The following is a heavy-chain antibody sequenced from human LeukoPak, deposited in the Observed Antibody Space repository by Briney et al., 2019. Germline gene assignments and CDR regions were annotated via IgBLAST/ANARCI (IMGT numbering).Heavy chain of an antibody. Sequence: GGSLRLSCAASGFTFSDYYMSWIRQAPGKGLEWVSGINWNGGSTGYADSVKGRFTISRDNAKNSLYLQMNSLRAEDTAVYYCARDGGGDWFDPWGQGTLVTVSS. CDR1: GFTFSDYY. CDR2: INWNGGST. D-gene: IGHD3-16*01. J-gene: IGHJ5*02. CDR3: ARDGGGDWFDP. V-gene: IGHV3-20*04.